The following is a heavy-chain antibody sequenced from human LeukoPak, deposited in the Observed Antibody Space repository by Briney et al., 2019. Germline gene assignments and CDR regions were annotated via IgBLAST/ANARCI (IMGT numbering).Heavy chain of an antibody. CDR1: GYTFTTYF. J-gene: IGHJ5*02. Sequence: GASVKVSCKASGYTFTTYFMHWVRQTPGQGLEWMGLIIPSGGSTTYAQKFQDRVTMTRDTSTNTVYMELSSLRSEDTAVYYCVRAGRDTSSTYNWFDPWGQGTLVTVSS. D-gene: IGHD6-6*01. CDR3: VRAGRDTSSTYNWFDP. V-gene: IGHV1-46*01. CDR2: IIPSGGST.